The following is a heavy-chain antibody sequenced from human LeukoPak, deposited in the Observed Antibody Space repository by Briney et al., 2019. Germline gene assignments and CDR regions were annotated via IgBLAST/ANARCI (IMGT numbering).Heavy chain of an antibody. D-gene: IGHD3-10*01. J-gene: IGHJ4*01. CDR3: ARPFMVRGVIPSFDY. V-gene: IGHV7-4-1*02. Sequence: PEASVKVSCKASGYTFTTYSMNWVRQAPGQGLEWMGWINTNTGNPTYAQGFTGRFVFSLDTSVSTAYLQISSLKAEDTAVYYCARPFMVRGVIPSFDYWGKGTLVTFSS. CDR2: INTNTGNP. CDR1: GYTFTTYS.